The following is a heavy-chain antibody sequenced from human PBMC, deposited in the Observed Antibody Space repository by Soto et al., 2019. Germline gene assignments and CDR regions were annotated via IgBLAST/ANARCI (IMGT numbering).Heavy chain of an antibody. J-gene: IGHJ4*02. D-gene: IGHD6-19*01. CDR3: AREVSGWYSHYFDY. V-gene: IGHV1-18*01. CDR2: ISAYNGNT. Sequence: EASVKVSFKASGYTFTSYGISWVRQAPGQGLEWMGWISAYNGNTNYAQKLQGRVTMTTDTSTSTAYMELRSLRSDDTAVYYCAREVSGWYSHYFDYWGQGTLVTVSS. CDR1: GYTFTSYG.